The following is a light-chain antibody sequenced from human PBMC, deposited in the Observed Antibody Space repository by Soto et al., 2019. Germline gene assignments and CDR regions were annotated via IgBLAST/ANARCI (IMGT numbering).Light chain of an antibody. CDR1: RSVSRY. V-gene: IGKV3-11*01. J-gene: IGKJ2*01. CDR2: DAS. CDR3: QQGSNWYT. Sequence: EIVLTQSPATLSLSPGERATLSCRASRSVSRYLAWYQQKPGQALRLLIYDASNRATGIPARFSGSGSGTDFTLTIYSLEPEDFAVYYCQQGSNWYTFGQGTKLEIK.